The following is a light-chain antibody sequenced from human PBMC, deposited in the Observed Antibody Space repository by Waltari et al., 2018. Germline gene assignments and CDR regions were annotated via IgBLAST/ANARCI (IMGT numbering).Light chain of an antibody. V-gene: IGKV3-15*01. Sequence: EGVMTQSPGTLSVSPGERATLSCRATQNIGTYLAWYQQKPGQAPRLLIYGASTRATGVPARFTGSGSGTEFTLTITRLQSEDFGVYFWQQYNNWPLFGQGTRLEIK. CDR3: QQYNNWPL. CDR1: QNIGTY. J-gene: IGKJ2*01. CDR2: GAS.